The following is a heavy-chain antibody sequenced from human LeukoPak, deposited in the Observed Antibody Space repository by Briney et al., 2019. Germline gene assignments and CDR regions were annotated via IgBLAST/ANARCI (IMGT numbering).Heavy chain of an antibody. D-gene: IGHD2-2*01. CDR2: ISYDGSNK. Sequence: GRSLRLSWAASGFTFSSYAMHWVRQAPVKGLEWVAVISYDGSNKYYADSVKGRFTISRDNSKNTLYLQMNSLRAEDTAVYYCARGAARGVPAAFYWGQGTLVTVSS. V-gene: IGHV3-30*04. CDR1: GFTFSSYA. CDR3: ARGAARGVPAAFY. J-gene: IGHJ4*02.